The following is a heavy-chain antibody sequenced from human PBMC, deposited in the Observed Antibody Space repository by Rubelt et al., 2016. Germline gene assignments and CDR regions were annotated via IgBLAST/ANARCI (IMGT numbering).Heavy chain of an antibody. CDR2: ISSSSSRK. CDR1: GFTFSSHS. CDR3: ARDLYSSGWGGAFQH. Sequence: EVQLVESGGGLVQPGGSLRLYCAASGFTFSSHSMNWVRQAPGKGLEWDSYISSSSSRKSYADSVKGRLPISRYNSKNTLFLQMNSLRAEDTAAYYCARDLYSSGWGGAFQHWGQGTLVTVSS. J-gene: IGHJ1*01. D-gene: IGHD6-19*01. V-gene: IGHV3-48*01.